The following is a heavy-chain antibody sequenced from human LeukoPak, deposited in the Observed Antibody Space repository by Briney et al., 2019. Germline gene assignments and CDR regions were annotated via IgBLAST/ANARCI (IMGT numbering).Heavy chain of an antibody. CDR3: ARGSGNMGYCSSTSCRILNWFDP. J-gene: IGHJ5*02. D-gene: IGHD2-2*01. V-gene: IGHV4-39*07. CDR1: GGSISSGGYY. CDR2: INHSGST. Sequence: SETLSLTCTVSGGSISSGGYYWSWIRQPPGKGLEWIGEINHSGSTNYNPSLKSRVTISVDTSKNQFSLKLSSVTAADTAVYYCARGSGNMGYCSSTSCRILNWFDPWGQGTLVTVSS.